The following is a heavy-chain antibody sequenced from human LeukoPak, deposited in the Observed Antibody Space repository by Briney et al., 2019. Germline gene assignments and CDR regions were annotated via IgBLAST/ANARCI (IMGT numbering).Heavy chain of an antibody. CDR2: ISYDGSNK. D-gene: IGHD4-11*01. CDR1: GFTFSSYG. Sequence: GGSLRLSCAASGFTFSSYGMHWVRQAPGKGLEWVAVISYDGSNKYYADSVKGRFTISRDNSKNTLYLQMNSLRAEDTAVYYCAKFGLIRSNSNDYWGQGTLVTVSS. J-gene: IGHJ4*02. V-gene: IGHV3-30*18. CDR3: AKFGLIRSNSNDY.